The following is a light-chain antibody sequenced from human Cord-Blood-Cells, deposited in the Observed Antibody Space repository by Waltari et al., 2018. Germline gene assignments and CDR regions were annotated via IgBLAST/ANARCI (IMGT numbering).Light chain of an antibody. V-gene: IGKV1-5*01. CDR1: QSISSW. CDR3: QQYNSYSWT. Sequence: DIQMTQSPSTLSASVGDRVTITCRASQSISSWLAWYQQKPGNAHKLFIYDASSLESGVPSRFSGSGSGTEFTLTISSLQPDDFATYYCQQYNSYSWTFGQGTKVEIK. J-gene: IGKJ1*01. CDR2: DAS.